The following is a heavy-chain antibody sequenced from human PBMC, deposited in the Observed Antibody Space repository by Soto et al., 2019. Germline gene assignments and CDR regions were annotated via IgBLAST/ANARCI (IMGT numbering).Heavy chain of an antibody. CDR1: GYTFTNYG. V-gene: IGHV1-18*01. CDR3: ARDGYSTGWYFDY. Sequence: GASVKVSCKTSGYTFTNYGIGWVRQAPGQGLEWMGWISTYNGITNYAQKLQGRVTMTTDTTTSTVYMELRSLRSDDSAVYYCARDGYSTGWYFDYWGRGTLVTVSS. D-gene: IGHD6-19*01. J-gene: IGHJ4*02. CDR2: ISTYNGIT.